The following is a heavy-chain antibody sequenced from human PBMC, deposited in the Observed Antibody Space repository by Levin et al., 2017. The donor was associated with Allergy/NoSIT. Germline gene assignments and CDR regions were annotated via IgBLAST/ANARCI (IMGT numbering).Heavy chain of an antibody. CDR3: AGHIVVVTATPDAFDI. D-gene: IGHD2-21*02. V-gene: IGHV3-23*01. CDR1: GFTFSSYA. Sequence: GGSLRLSCAASGFTFSSYAMSWVRQAPGKGLEWVSAISGSGGSTYYADSVKGRFTISRDNSKNTLYLQMNSLRAEDTAVYYCAGHIVVVTATPDAFDIWGQGTMVTVSS. CDR2: ISGSGGST. J-gene: IGHJ3*02.